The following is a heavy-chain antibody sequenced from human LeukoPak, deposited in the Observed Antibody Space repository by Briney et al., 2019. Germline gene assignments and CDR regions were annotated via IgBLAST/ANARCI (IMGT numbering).Heavy chain of an antibody. CDR1: GFTFSRYA. D-gene: IGHD2/OR15-2a*01. CDR3: ATYCNGPTCYSGMVY. V-gene: IGHV3-23*03. J-gene: IGHJ4*02. CDR2: ITSGSST. Sequence: GGSLRLSCAASGFTFSRYAMTWVRRAPGKGLEWVSVITSGSSTYYADSAKGRFTISRENSKNTLYLQMNSLRAEDTAVYYCATYCNGPTCYSGMVYWGQGTLVTVSS.